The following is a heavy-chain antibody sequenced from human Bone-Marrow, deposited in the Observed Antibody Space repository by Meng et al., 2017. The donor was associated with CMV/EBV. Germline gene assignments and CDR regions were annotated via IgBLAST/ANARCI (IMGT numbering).Heavy chain of an antibody. CDR1: GGPISSGDYY. Sequence: SCTVSGGPISSGDYYWSWIRQPPGKGLEWIGYIYYSGSTYYNPSLKSRVTISVDTSKNQFSLKLSSVTAADTAVYYCARGNWANYFDYWGQGTLVTVSS. CDR3: ARGNWANYFDY. CDR2: IYYSGST. J-gene: IGHJ4*02. D-gene: IGHD7-27*01. V-gene: IGHV4-30-4*08.